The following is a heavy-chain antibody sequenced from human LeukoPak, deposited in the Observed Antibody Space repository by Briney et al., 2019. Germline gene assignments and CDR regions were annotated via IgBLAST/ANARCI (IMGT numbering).Heavy chain of an antibody. V-gene: IGHV3-53*01. CDR2: IYSGGST. D-gene: IGHD4-17*01. CDR3: AKTKAAPTTVFDY. J-gene: IGHJ4*02. CDR1: GFTVNSNY. Sequence: QTGGSLRLSCAASGFTVNSNYMSWVRQAPGKGLEWVSVIYSGGSTYYADSVKGRFTISRDNSKNTLYLQMNSLRAEDTAVYYCAKTKAAPTTVFDYWGRGTLVTVSS.